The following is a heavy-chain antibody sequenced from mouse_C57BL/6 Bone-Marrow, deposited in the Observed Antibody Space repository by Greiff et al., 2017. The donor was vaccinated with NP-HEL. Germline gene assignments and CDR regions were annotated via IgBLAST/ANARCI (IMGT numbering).Heavy chain of an antibody. J-gene: IGHJ3*01. Sequence: SGAELARPGASVKLSCKASGYTFTSYGISWVKQRTGQGLEWIGEIYPRSGNTYYNEKFKGKATLTADKSSSTAYMELRSLTSEDSAVYFCAREGVYYGSSPWFAYWGQGTLVTVSA. CDR2: IYPRSGNT. CDR1: GYTFTSYG. D-gene: IGHD1-1*01. CDR3: AREGVYYGSSPWFAY. V-gene: IGHV1-81*01.